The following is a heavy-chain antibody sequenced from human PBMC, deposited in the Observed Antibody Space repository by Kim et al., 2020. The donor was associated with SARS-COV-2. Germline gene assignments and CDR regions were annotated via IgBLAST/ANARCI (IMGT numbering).Heavy chain of an antibody. V-gene: IGHV4-31*03. CDR1: GGSISSGGYY. CDR2: IYYSGST. CDR3: ARASLTMIVVVGAFDI. Sequence: SETLSLTCTVSGGSISSGGYYWSWIRQHPGKGLEWIGYIYYSGSTYYNPSLKSRVTISVDTSKNRFSLKLSSVTAADTAVYHCARASLTMIVVVGAFDIWGQGTMVTVSS. D-gene: IGHD3-22*01. J-gene: IGHJ3*02.